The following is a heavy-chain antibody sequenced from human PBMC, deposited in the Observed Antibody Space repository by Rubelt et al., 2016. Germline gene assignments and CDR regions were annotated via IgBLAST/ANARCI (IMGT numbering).Heavy chain of an antibody. D-gene: IGHD6-13*01. Sequence: QVQLVQSGAVLKKPGASVKVSCKVSGDTLSVFSIHWVRQAPGKGLEWLGGFDGEDGETVYAQNFQGRLIMTEDTSIDTAYMELSRLTSADTAVYYCSTADSSSWYDATDTWGQGTMVTVSS. CDR3: STADSSSWYDATDT. J-gene: IGHJ3*02. CDR2: FDGEDGET. V-gene: IGHV1-24*01. CDR1: GDTLSVFS.